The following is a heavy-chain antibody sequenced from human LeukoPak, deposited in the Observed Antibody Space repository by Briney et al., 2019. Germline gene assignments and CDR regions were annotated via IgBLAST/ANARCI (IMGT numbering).Heavy chain of an antibody. J-gene: IGHJ4*02. CDR1: GGSIASGGYF. Sequence: PSETLSLTCTVSGGSIASGGYFWSWLRQHPGKALQWIVYISYSGTTSHTYYNPSLKSRVTISVETSKNQVSLRLNSVTAADTAVYYCAREYRSGWTDYWGQGTLVTVSS. CDR2: ISYSGTTSHT. D-gene: IGHD6-19*01. CDR3: AREYRSGWTDY. V-gene: IGHV4-31*03.